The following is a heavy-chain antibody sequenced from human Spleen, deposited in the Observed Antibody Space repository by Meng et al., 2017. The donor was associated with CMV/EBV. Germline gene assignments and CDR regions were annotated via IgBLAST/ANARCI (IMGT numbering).Heavy chain of an antibody. CDR3: ATMGLTWNSNDY. V-gene: IGHV3-7*01. J-gene: IGHJ4*02. D-gene: IGHD1-7*01. Sequence: GESLKISCAASGFTFSSYWMSWVRQAPGKGLEWVANIKQDGSEKYYVDSVKGRFTISRDNAKNSLYLQMNSLRAEDTAVYYCATMGLTWNSNDYWGQGTLVTVSS. CDR1: GFTFSSYW. CDR2: IKQDGSEK.